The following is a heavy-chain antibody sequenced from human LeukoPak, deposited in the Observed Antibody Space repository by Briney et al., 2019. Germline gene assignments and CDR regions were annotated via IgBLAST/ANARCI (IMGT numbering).Heavy chain of an antibody. CDR1: GFTFTKYR. J-gene: IGHJ4*02. D-gene: IGHD1-1*01. CDR2: ISSSSTYI. Sequence: GGSLRLSCAASGFTFTKYRMNWVRQAPGKGLECVSSISSSSTYIYYADSMKGRFTISRDNAKNSLHLQMNSLRAEDTAVYYCARGDNLDYWGQGTLVTVSS. V-gene: IGHV3-21*01. CDR3: ARGDNLDY.